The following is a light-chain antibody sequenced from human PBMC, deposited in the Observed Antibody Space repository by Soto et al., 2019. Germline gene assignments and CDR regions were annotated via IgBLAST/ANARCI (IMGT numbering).Light chain of an antibody. CDR2: YDS. J-gene: IGLJ2*01. Sequence: SYELTQPPSVSVAPGKTARITCGGNNTGSKSVHWYQQKPGQAPVLVIYYDSDRPSGIPERFSGSNSGNTATLTISRVEAGDEADYYCQVWDSSSDHPEVVFGGGTKLTVL. V-gene: IGLV3-21*04. CDR1: NTGSKS. CDR3: QVWDSSSDHPEVV.